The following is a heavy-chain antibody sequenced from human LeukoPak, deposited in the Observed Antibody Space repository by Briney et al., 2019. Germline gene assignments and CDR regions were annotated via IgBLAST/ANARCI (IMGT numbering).Heavy chain of an antibody. CDR1: GVSISSYS. Sequence: ASETLSLTCTVSGVSISSYSWSWIRQPAGKGLEWIGRIYTSGSTNYNPSLKSRVTMSVDTSKNQFSLKLSSVTAADTAVYYCARDTYNYGSSAYYFDYWGQGTLVTVSS. J-gene: IGHJ4*02. D-gene: IGHD5-18*01. V-gene: IGHV4-4*07. CDR2: IYTSGST. CDR3: ARDTYNYGSSAYYFDY.